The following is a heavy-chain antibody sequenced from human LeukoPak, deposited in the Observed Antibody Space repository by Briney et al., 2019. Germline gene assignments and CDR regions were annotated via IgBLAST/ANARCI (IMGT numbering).Heavy chain of an antibody. V-gene: IGHV1-18*01. CDR3: ARGIYYDSTGSKFRFDY. CDR1: GYTFNSYG. D-gene: IGHD3-22*01. Sequence: ASVKVSCKASGYTFNSYGISWMRQAPGQGLEWMGWISFYNGNTNYAQKVQGRVTMTTDTSTSTAYMELRSLRSDDTAVYYCARGIYYDSTGSKFRFDYWGQGTLVTVSS. J-gene: IGHJ4*02. CDR2: ISFYNGNT.